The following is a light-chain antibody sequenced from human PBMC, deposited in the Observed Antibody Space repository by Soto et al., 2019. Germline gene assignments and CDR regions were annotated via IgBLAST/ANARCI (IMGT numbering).Light chain of an antibody. Sequence: AIQMTQSPSSLSASVGDRVTITCRASQGIRNDLGWYQQKPGKAPNLLIYAASSLQSGVPSRFSGSGSGTDFTLTISSLQPEDFATYYCLQDYNYHRTFGQGTKVEIK. J-gene: IGKJ1*01. CDR3: LQDYNYHRT. CDR2: AAS. CDR1: QGIRND. V-gene: IGKV1-6*01.